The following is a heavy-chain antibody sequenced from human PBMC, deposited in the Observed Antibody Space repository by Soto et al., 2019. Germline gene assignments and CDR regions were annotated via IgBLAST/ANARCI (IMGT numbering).Heavy chain of an antibody. J-gene: IGHJ4*02. V-gene: IGHV3-30*18. CDR2: TSYDGSKK. Sequence: QVQLVESGGGVVQPGGSLRLSCAASGFTFKNYAIHWVRQAPDKGLEWLAITSYDGSKKSYRDSVKGRFTISRDNSKNTLFLQMNSLRAEDTAVYFCAKVKGVMTTVNYYLDVWGQGTLVTVSS. CDR3: AKVKGVMTTVNYYLDV. D-gene: IGHD3-16*01. CDR1: GFTFKNYA.